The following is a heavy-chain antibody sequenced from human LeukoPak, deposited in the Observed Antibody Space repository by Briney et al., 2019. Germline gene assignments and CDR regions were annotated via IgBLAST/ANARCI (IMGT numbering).Heavy chain of an antibody. Sequence: ASVKVSCKASGYTFTSYGISWVRQAPGQGLEWMGWISAYNGNTNYAQKPQGRVTMTTDTSTSTAYMELRSLRSDDTAVYYCARGYCSSTSCYPYYYYYMDVWGKGTTVTVSS. CDR3: ARGYCSSTSCYPYYYYYMDV. J-gene: IGHJ6*03. CDR1: GYTFTSYG. CDR2: ISAYNGNT. V-gene: IGHV1-18*01. D-gene: IGHD2-2*01.